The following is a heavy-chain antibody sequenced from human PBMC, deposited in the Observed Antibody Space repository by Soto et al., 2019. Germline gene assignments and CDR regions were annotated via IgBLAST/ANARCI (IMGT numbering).Heavy chain of an antibody. J-gene: IGHJ2*01. D-gene: IGHD5-18*01. CDR1: AGSISSNAYY. Sequence: QLQLQESGPGLLKPSETLSLTCTVSAGSISSNAYYWGWIRQPPGKGLEWIGSSHYSGNTYYNPSLKRRVTIPVDMSKNQFSLKLSSVTAADTAVYYCARHDPGHRAYNYGTGWYFDLWGRGTLVTVSS. CDR3: ARHDPGHRAYNYGTGWYFDL. V-gene: IGHV4-39*01. CDR2: SHYSGNT.